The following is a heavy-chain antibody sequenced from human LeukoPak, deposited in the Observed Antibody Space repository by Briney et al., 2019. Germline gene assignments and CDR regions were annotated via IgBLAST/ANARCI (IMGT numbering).Heavy chain of an antibody. CDR2: INNREST. CDR3: ASSRAVYSNYTRYYYYYGMDV. D-gene: IGHD4-11*01. Sequence: PSETLSLTCAAYGGSFSGYYWSWIRQPPGKGLDGIGEINNRESTNYNPSLKSRVTISVDTSKNQFSLKLSSVTAADTAVYYCASSRAVYSNYTRYYYYYGMDVWGQGTTVTVSS. CDR1: GGSFSGYY. J-gene: IGHJ6*02. V-gene: IGHV4-34*01.